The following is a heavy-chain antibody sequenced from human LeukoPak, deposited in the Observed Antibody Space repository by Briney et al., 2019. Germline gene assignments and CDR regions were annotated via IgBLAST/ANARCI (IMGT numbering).Heavy chain of an antibody. CDR1: GFTFSSYS. CDR2: ISDSTGSSYTI. V-gene: IGHV3-48*01. J-gene: IGHJ5*02. CDR3: ARGTFDP. Sequence: AGGSLRLSCAASGFTFSSYSMNWVRQAPGKGLEWVSYISDSTGSSYTIYYADSVKGRFTISRDNAENSLYLQMNSLRAEDTAIYYCARGTFDPWGQGTLVTVSS.